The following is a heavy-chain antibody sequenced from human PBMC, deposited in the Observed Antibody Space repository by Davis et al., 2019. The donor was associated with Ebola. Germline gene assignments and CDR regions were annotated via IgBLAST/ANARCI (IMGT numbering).Heavy chain of an antibody. D-gene: IGHD4-17*01. CDR3: VVDLGDYKFDK. J-gene: IGHJ4*02. CDR1: GFTFVYYT. CDR2: IWGDGSAR. V-gene: IGHV3-33*01. Sequence: PGGSLRLSCAASGFTFVYYTMHWVRQAPGKGLEWVAAIWGDGSARYYADSVKGRFTISRENSKNSLFLQMHSLRVEDTARYYCVVDLGDYKFDKWGQGTLVTVSS.